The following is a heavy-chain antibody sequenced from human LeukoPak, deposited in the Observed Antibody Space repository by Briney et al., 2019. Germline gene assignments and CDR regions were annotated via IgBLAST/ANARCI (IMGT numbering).Heavy chain of an antibody. Sequence: SETLSLTCTVSGGSVSSGSYYWSWIRQPPGKGLDWIGYIYYSGSTNYNPSLKSRVTISVDTSKNQFSLKLSSVTAADTAVYYCARDAGYSSSWPYYWGQGTLVTVSS. CDR2: IYYSGST. CDR3: ARDAGYSSSWPYY. CDR1: GGSVSSGSYY. J-gene: IGHJ4*02. D-gene: IGHD6-13*01. V-gene: IGHV4-61*01.